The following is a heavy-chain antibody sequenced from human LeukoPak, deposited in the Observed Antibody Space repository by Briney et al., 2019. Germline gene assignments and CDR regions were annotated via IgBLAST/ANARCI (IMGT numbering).Heavy chain of an antibody. CDR2: IRQDGSEK. CDR3: ASRAGYSSSWSAFDY. V-gene: IGHV3-7*05. Sequence: GRSLRLSCAASGFTFSSYWMSWVRQAPGKGLEWVANIRQDGSEKYYVDSVKGRFTISRDNAKNSLYLQMNSLRAEDTAVYYCASRAGYSSSWSAFDYWGQGTLVTVSS. D-gene: IGHD6-13*01. CDR1: GFTFSSYW. J-gene: IGHJ4*02.